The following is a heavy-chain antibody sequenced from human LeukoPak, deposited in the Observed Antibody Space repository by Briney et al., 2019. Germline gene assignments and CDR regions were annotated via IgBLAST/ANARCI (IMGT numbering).Heavy chain of an antibody. D-gene: IGHD2-2*01. V-gene: IGHV4-38-2*02. CDR3: AKGIKCSSLSCDAFGP. J-gene: IGHJ5*02. CDR1: GDSISNGYY. Sequence: SETLSLTCTVSGDSISNGYYWGWIRQSPGKGLELIGSIYHSGGSNYNPSLHRRVTMSVDKSKSQFSLSLRSVTAADTAVYYCAKGIKCSSLSCDAFGPWGQGTPVTVSS. CDR2: IYHSGGS.